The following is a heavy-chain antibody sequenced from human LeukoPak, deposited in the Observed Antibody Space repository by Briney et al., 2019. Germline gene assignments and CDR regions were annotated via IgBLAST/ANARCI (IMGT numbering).Heavy chain of an antibody. CDR1: GGSFSGYY. Sequence: SETLSLTCAVYGGSFSGYYWSWIRQPPGKGLEWIGEINHSGSTNYNPSLKSRVTISLDTSKNQFSLKLSSVTAAGTAVYYCARGGYYGSGSYYNVLAYWGQGTLVTVSS. CDR2: INHSGST. CDR3: ARGGYYGSGSYYNVLAY. D-gene: IGHD3-10*01. V-gene: IGHV4-34*01. J-gene: IGHJ4*02.